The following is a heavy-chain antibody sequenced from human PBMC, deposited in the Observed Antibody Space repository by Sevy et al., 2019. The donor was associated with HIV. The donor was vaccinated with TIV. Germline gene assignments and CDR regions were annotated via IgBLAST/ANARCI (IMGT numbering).Heavy chain of an antibody. CDR3: AREWQWPNNWFDP. D-gene: IGHD6-19*01. CDR1: GGSISSYY. J-gene: IGHJ5*02. CDR2: IYYSGST. V-gene: IGHV4-59*01. Sequence: SETLSLTCTVSGGSISSYYWSWIRQPPGKGLEWIGYIYYSGSTNYNPSLKSRVTISVDTSKNQFSLKLSSVTAADPAVYYCAREWQWPNNWFDPWGQGTLVTVSS.